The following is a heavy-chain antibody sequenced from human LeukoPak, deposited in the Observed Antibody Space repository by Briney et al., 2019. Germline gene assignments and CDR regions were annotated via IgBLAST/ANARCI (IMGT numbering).Heavy chain of an antibody. J-gene: IGHJ6*02. D-gene: IGHD2-15*01. V-gene: IGHV1-18*01. CDR3: ARDLGYCSGGSCRPFYYGMDV. CDR2: ISAYNGNT. Sequence: ASVKVSCTASGYTFTSYGISWVRQAPGQGLEWMGWISAYNGNTNYAQKLQGRVTMTTDTSTSTAYMELSSLRSDDTAVYYCARDLGYCSGGSCRPFYYGMDVWGQGTTVTVSS. CDR1: GYTFTSYG.